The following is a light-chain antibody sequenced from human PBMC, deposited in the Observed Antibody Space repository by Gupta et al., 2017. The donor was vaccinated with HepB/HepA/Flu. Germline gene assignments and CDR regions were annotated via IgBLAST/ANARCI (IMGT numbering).Light chain of an antibody. CDR1: RSNIGAGYD. V-gene: IGLV1-40*01. J-gene: IGLJ1*01. CDR3: QSYDSNLSDYV. Sequence: QSVLTLPPSAAEAPGPSVSFPCPGNRSNIGAGYDVDWYQQFPGTAPKLLIYTNKNRPSGVPGRFSGSKSGTSASLAITGLQAEDEADYYCQSYDSNLSDYVFGTGTKVTVL. CDR2: TNK.